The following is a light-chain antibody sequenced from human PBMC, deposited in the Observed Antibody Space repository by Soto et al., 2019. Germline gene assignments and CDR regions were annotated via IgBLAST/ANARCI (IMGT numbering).Light chain of an antibody. CDR2: EVS. V-gene: IGLV2-14*01. CDR1: SSDVGDYNY. J-gene: IGLJ3*02. Sequence: QSALTQPASVSGSPGQSITISCTGTSSDVGDYNYVSWYQQHPGKAPKLMIYEVSHRPSGVSNRFSGSKSGNTASLTISGLQAEDEADYYCSSYTTSSTLVFGGGTKLTVL. CDR3: SSYTTSSTLV.